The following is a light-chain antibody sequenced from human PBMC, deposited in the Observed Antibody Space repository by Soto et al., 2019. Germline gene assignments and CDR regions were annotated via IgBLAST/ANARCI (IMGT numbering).Light chain of an antibody. CDR1: SSDVGGYNY. Sequence: QSVLTQPASVSGSPGQSITISCTGTSSDVGGYNYVSWYQQHPGKAPKLMIYDVSNRPSGVSNRFSGSKFGNTASLTISGLQAEDEADYYCSSYTSSSPLFGTGTKVTVL. V-gene: IGLV2-14*01. CDR2: DVS. CDR3: SSYTSSSPL. J-gene: IGLJ1*01.